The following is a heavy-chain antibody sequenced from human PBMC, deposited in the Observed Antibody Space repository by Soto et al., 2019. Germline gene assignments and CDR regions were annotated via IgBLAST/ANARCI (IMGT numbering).Heavy chain of an antibody. D-gene: IGHD5-18*01. CDR1: GGTFSSYA. CDR3: ARGSVDTAMVFDY. J-gene: IGHJ4*02. Sequence: ASVKVSCKASGGTFSSYAISWVRQAPGQGLEWMGGIIPIFGTANYAQKFQGRVTITADESTSTAYMELSSLRSEDTAVYYCARGSVDTAMVFDYWGQGTLVTVSS. V-gene: IGHV1-69*13. CDR2: IIPIFGTA.